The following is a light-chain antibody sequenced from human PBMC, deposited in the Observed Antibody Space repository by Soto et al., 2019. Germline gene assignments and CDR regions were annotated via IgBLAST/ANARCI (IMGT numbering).Light chain of an antibody. V-gene: IGLV4-69*01. CDR3: QTWGTGTYCV. CDR1: SGHSSYA. Sequence: QPVLTQSPSASASLGASVKLTCTLSSGHSSYAIAWHQQQPEKGPRFLMKLNSDGSHTKGDGIPDRFSGSSSGAERYLTNSSPQIEDEADYTCQTWGTGTYCVFGGGTKLTVL. J-gene: IGLJ3*02. CDR2: LNSDGSH.